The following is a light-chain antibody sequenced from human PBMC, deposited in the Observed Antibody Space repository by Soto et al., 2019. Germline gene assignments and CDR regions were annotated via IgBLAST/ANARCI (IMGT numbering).Light chain of an antibody. CDR2: DDS. V-gene: IGLV3-21*02. J-gene: IGLJ2*01. Sequence: SYELTQPPSVSVAPGQTARITCGGNNIGLKSAHWYQQRPDQAPVLVVYDDSDRPSGIPERFSGSNSDNTATLSISRVEAGDEADYYCQVGKVFGGGTKLTVL. CDR3: QVGKV. CDR1: NIGLKS.